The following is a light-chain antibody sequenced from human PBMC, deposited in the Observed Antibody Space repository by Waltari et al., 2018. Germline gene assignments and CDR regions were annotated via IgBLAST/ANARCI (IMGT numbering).Light chain of an antibody. CDR3: AAWDDSLNGVV. CDR1: ITNIGRNT. Sequence: QSVLTQPPSASGTPGQRVDISCSGSITNIGRNTVHWSQQLPGTAPKPLIYSNNQRPSGVPDRFSGSKSGTSASLAISVLQSEDEADYYCAAWDDSLNGVVFGGGTKLTVL. CDR2: SNN. V-gene: IGLV1-44*01. J-gene: IGLJ2*01.